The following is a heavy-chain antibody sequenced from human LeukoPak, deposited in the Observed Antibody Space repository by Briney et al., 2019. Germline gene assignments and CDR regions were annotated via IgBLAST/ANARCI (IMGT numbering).Heavy chain of an antibody. Sequence: GGSLRLSCAASGFTFSSYAMSWVRQAPGKGLEWVSAISGSGGSTYYADSVKGRFTISRDNSKHTLYLQMNSLRAEDTAVYYCAKCVAGTLIAPDYWGQGTLVTVSS. J-gene: IGHJ4*02. V-gene: IGHV3-23*01. CDR1: GFTFSSYA. CDR3: AKCVAGTLIAPDY. CDR2: ISGSGGST. D-gene: IGHD6-19*01.